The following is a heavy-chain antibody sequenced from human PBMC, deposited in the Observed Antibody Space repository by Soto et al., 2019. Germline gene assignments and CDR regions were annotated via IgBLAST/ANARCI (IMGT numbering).Heavy chain of an antibody. CDR3: TRDVGGGGGF. CDR1: GFTFSNYW. J-gene: IGHJ4*02. V-gene: IGHV3-74*01. D-gene: IGHD3-16*01. Sequence: EVQLVESGGGLVQPGGSLRLSCEASGFTFSNYWFHWVRQAPGKGLVWVSRTNQHGTIIDYADFAKGRFTISRDNAKNMLYLKKNSQSAGDAVVYYCTRDVGGGGGFWGQGTLVTVSS. CDR2: TNQHGTII.